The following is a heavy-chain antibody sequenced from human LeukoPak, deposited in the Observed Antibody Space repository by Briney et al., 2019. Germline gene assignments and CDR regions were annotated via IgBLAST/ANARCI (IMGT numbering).Heavy chain of an antibody. J-gene: IGHJ4*02. CDR3: AKDTSIAAAALDY. D-gene: IGHD6-13*01. CDR1: GFTFDDYA. Sequence: GGSLRLSCAASGFTFDDYAMHWVRQAPGKGLEWVSGISWNSGSIGYADSVRGRFTISRDNAKNSLYLQMNSLRAEDTALYYCAKDTSIAAAALDYWGQGTLVTVSS. V-gene: IGHV3-9*01. CDR2: ISWNSGSI.